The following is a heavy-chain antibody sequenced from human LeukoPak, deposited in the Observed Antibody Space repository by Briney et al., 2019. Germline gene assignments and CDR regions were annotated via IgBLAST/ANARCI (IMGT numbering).Heavy chain of an antibody. CDR2: FYPGDSDT. CDR3: ARLIAVAGTGWFDP. J-gene: IGHJ5*02. D-gene: IGHD6-19*01. CDR1: GYSFTSYW. V-gene: IGHV5-51*01. Sequence: PGESLKISCKGSGYSFTSYWIGWARQMPGKGLEWMGIFYPGDSDTRYSPSFQGQVTISADKSISTAYLQWSSLKASDTAMYYCARLIAVAGTGWFDPWGQGTLVTVSS.